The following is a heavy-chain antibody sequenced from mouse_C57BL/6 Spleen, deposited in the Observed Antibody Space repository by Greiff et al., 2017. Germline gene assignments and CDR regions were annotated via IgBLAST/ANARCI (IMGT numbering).Heavy chain of an antibody. CDR2: IRSKSSTSAT. J-gene: IGHJ4*01. V-gene: IGHV10-3*01. D-gene: IGHD3-2*02. Sequence: DVQLVESGGGLVQPKGSLKLSCAASGFTFNTYAMHWVRQAPGKGLEWVARIRSKSSTSATYYADSVKDRFTISRDDSQSMLYLQMNNLKTEDTAMYYCVRGETAQGNAMDYWGQGTSVTGSS. CDR3: VRGETAQGNAMDY. CDR1: GFTFNTYA.